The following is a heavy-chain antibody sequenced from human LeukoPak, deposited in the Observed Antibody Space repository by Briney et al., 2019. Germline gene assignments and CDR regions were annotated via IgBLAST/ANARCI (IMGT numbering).Heavy chain of an antibody. V-gene: IGHV3-48*03. D-gene: IGHD2-15*01. CDR1: GFPFSSYE. CDR2: ISSTGNTV. CDR3: TKETPQMDV. J-gene: IGHJ6*04. Sequence: GGSLTLSCAASGFPFSSYEMNWVRQAPGQGLEWVAYISSTGNTVHYAGSVKGRFTIARDNSMNSLYLQMNRLRAEDTAVYYCTKETPQMDVWGKGTTVIVSS.